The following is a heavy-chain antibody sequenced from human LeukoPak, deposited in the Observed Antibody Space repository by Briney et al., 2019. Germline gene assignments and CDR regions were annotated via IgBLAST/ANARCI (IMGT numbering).Heavy chain of an antibody. Sequence: ASVKVSCKASGYTFTGYYMHWVRQAPGQGLEWMGWINPNSGGTNYAQKFQGRVTMTRDTSISTAYMELSRLRSDDTAVYYCARVACSGGSCYDSLDYWGQGTLVTVSS. V-gene: IGHV1-2*02. J-gene: IGHJ4*02. CDR2: INPNSGGT. CDR1: GYTFTGYY. D-gene: IGHD2-15*01. CDR3: ARVACSGGSCYDSLDY.